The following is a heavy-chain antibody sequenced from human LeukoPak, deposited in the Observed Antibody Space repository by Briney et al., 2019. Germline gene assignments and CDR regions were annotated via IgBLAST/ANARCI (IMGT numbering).Heavy chain of an antibody. CDR3: ARRLMGGAFDI. J-gene: IGHJ3*02. CDR1: GFTVSSNY. D-gene: IGHD2-8*01. Sequence: GGSLRLSCAASGFTVSSNYMSWVRQAPGKGLEWVSVIYSGGSTYYADSVKGRFTISRDNSKNTLYLQMNSLRAEDTAVYYCARRLMGGAFDIWGQGTMVTVSS. V-gene: IGHV3-66*04. CDR2: IYSGGST.